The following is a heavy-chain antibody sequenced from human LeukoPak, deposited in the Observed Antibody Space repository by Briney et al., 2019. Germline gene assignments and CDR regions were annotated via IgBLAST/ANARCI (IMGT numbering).Heavy chain of an antibody. J-gene: IGHJ5*02. D-gene: IGHD6-6*01. CDR3: ARDREAARPGWFDP. CDR1: GFSFSSHG. V-gene: IGHV3-33*01. Sequence: GGSLRLSCAASGFSFSSHGMHWVRQVPGKGLEWVAVIWYDGSKKYYADFVKGRFTISRDNFKNTMSLQMNSLRADDTAVYYCARDREAARPGWFDPWGQGTLVAVSS. CDR2: IWYDGSKK.